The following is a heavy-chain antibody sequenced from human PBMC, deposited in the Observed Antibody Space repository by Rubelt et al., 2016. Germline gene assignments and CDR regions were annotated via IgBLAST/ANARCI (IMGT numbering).Heavy chain of an antibody. J-gene: IGHJ2*01. D-gene: IGHD3-3*01. CDR1: GDSISSSSYY. CDR2: IFYSGGT. CDR3: ARVWSLARRYWYFDL. V-gene: IGHV4-39*07. Sequence: QLQLQESGPGLVKPSETLSLICSVSGDSISSSSYYWGWIRQPPGKGLEWIGSIFYSGGTFYNPSLRRRVTISVDRSNNQFSLKLSSVTAADTAVYYCARVWSLARRYWYFDLWGRGTLVTVSS.